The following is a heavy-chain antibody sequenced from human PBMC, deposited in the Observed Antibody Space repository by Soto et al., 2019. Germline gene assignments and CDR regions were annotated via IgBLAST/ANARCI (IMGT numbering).Heavy chain of an antibody. V-gene: IGHV3-48*03. D-gene: IGHD3-10*01. CDR3: ASRVLRNGSNYYYYYGMDV. CDR2: ISSSGSTI. CDR1: GLTFSSYE. Sequence: GGSLRLSCAASGLTFSSYEMNWVRQAPGKGLEWVSYISSSGSTIYYADSVKGRFTISRDNAENSLYLQMNSLRAEDTAVYYCASRVLRNGSNYYYYYGMDVWGQGTTVTVSS. J-gene: IGHJ6*02.